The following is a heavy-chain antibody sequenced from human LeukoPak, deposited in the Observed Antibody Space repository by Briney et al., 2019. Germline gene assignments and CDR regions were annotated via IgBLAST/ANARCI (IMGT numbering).Heavy chain of an antibody. V-gene: IGHV3-23*01. Sequence: PGGSLRLSCSTSGFTFGSYGMTWVRQAPGKGLEWVSEITTSGGPSFYTDSVKGRFTISRDNSKDTVYLQMDNLRVEDTAVYYCAKVPAPYSGSYLVNFDYWGQGTLVTVSS. CDR3: AKVPAPYSGSYLVNFDY. CDR1: GFTFGSYG. J-gene: IGHJ4*02. D-gene: IGHD1-26*01. CDR2: ITTSGGPS.